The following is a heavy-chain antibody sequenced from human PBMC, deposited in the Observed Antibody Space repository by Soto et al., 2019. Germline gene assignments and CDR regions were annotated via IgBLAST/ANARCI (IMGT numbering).Heavy chain of an antibody. Sequence: QLQLVQSGAEVKKPGSSVKVSCKASGGTFSSYAISWVRQAPGQGLEWMGGIIPIFGTANYAQKFQGRVTITADESTSTDYMEVSSLRSEDTAVYYCARDCSAGSCYHNWFDPWGQGTLVTVSS. CDR1: GGTFSSYA. CDR3: ARDCSAGSCYHNWFDP. J-gene: IGHJ5*02. CDR2: IIPIFGTA. V-gene: IGHV1-69*01. D-gene: IGHD2-15*01.